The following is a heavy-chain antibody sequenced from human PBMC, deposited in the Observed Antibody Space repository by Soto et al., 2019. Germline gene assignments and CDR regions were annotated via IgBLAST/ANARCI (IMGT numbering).Heavy chain of an antibody. CDR2: IYPGDSDT. CDR3: ARHLYDYLDC. CDR1: GYSFTNYW. J-gene: IGHJ4*02. D-gene: IGHD3-16*01. Sequence: GESLKISCXGSGYSFTNYWIGRVRQMPGKGLEWMGIIYPGDSDTRYSPSFQGQVTISVDKSINTAYLQWSSLKASDTAMYYCARHLYDYLDCWGQGTLVTVSS. V-gene: IGHV5-51*01.